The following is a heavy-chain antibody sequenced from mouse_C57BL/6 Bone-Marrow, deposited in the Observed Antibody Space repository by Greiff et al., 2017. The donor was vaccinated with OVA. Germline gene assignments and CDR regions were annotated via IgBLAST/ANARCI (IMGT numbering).Heavy chain of an antibody. V-gene: IGHV1-55*01. CDR2: IYPGSGST. CDR3: ARGGLHDAMDY. J-gene: IGHJ4*01. D-gene: IGHD2-4*01. CDR1: GYTFTSYW. Sequence: VQLQQPGAEPVKPGASVKMSCKASGYTFTSYWITWVKQRPGQGLEWIGDIYPGSGSTNYNEKFKSKATLTVDTSSSTAYMQLSSLTSEDSAVYYCARGGLHDAMDYWGQGTSVTVSS.